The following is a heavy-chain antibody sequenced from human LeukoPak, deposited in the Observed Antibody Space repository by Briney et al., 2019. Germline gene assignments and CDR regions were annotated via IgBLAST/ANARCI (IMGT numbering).Heavy chain of an antibody. CDR2: IYTSGST. CDR3: AREMAVAGPYTFDI. Sequence: SETLSLTCTVSGSSISSGSYYWSWIRQPAGKGLEWIGRIYTSGSTNYNPSLKSRITMSLDTSKNQFSLNLRFVTAADTAVYFRAREMAVAGPYTFDIWGQGTEVTVSS. J-gene: IGHJ3*02. CDR1: GSSISSGSYY. V-gene: IGHV4-61*02. D-gene: IGHD2-2*02.